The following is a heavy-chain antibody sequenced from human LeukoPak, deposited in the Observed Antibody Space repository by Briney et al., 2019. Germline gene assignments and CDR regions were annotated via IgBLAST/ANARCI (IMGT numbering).Heavy chain of an antibody. D-gene: IGHD3-22*01. CDR2: IFPGDSDT. Sequence: GESLKISCKGSGYSFTSYWIGWVRQKPGKGLEWMGIIFPGDSDTRYSPSFQGQVTISADKSISTAYLQWSSLKASDTAMYYCARRLTYDSRAYYCLDYWGQGTQVTVSS. J-gene: IGHJ4*02. CDR3: ARRLTYDSRAYYCLDY. CDR1: GYSFTSYW. V-gene: IGHV5-51*01.